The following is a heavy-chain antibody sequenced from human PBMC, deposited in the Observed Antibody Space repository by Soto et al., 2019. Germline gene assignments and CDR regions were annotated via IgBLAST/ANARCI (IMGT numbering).Heavy chain of an antibody. CDR1: GFTFSSYA. CDR3: AREHYKGYCSSNRCPAYYYGMDV. CDR2: ISYDGSNK. Sequence: GGSLRLSCAASGFTFSSYAMHWVRQAPGKGLEWVAVISYDGSNKYYADSVKGRFTISRDNSKNTLYLQMNSLRAEDTAVYYCAREHYKGYCSSNRCPAYYYGMDVWGQGTTATVSS. V-gene: IGHV3-30-3*01. J-gene: IGHJ6*02. D-gene: IGHD2-2*01.